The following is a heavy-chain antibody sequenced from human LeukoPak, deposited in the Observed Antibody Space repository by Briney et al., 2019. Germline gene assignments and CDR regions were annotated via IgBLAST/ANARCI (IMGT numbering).Heavy chain of an antibody. J-gene: IGHJ4*02. CDR3: ETPDPY. V-gene: IGHV1-46*01. CDR2: INASGGST. CDR1: GYTFTSYY. Sequence: ASVKVSCKASGYTFTSYYMHWVRQAPGQGLEWMGIINASGGSTSYAQKFQGRVTMTRDTTTSTVYMEPSSLRSGDAAACYCETPDPYWGQGTLVTVSS.